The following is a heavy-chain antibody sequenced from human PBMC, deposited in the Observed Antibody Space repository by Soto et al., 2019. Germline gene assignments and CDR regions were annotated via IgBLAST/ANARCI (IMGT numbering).Heavy chain of an antibody. V-gene: IGHV4-34*01. J-gene: IGHJ6*02. CDR3: ARGAGVRGMDV. CDR2: INHSGST. Sequence: PSETLCITCAFYGGSFSGYYWSWIRQPPGKGLDWIGEINHSGSTNYNPSLKSRVTISVDTSKNQFSLKLSSVTAADTAVYYCARGAGVRGMDVWGQGTTVTAP. CDR1: GGSFSGYY.